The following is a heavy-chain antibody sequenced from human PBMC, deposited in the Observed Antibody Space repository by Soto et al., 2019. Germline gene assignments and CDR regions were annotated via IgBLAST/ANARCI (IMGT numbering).Heavy chain of an antibody. V-gene: IGHV3-21*01. J-gene: IGHJ3*02. CDR2: ICFYFFFI. CDR1: GFTFSSYS. D-gene: IGHD2-15*01. Sequence: GGSLRLSCAASGFTFSSYSMNWVRQAPGKGLEWVSSICFYFFFIKFADSMKGRFNISRKNAKNSLFFQINSLRAEDTAVFFCSRFFVVHPLYCSGGSCYSGAFDIWGQGTMVTVSS. CDR3: SRFFVVHPLYCSGGSCYSGAFDI.